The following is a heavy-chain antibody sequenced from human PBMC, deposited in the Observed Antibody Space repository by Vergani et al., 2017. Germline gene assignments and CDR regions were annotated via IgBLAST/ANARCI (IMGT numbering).Heavy chain of an antibody. J-gene: IGHJ6*02. V-gene: IGHV4-59*13. D-gene: IGHD3-9*01. CDR3: ARVMYRDEASTGYRLEGMDI. Sequence: QVQLEESGPGLVKPSETLSLTCTVSGGSFNTYYWSWIRQSPGKGLEWIGYIYSTGSTNYNPSLNSRVTMSVDTSKNQFSLKLRYVTAADTAVYFCARVMYRDEASTGYRLEGMDIWGQGTTVTISS. CDR1: GGSFNTYY. CDR2: IYSTGST.